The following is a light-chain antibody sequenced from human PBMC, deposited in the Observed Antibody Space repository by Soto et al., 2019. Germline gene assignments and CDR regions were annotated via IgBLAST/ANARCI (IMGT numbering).Light chain of an antibody. CDR3: HHYGSTLLP. Sequence: IVLTQSPGTLSLSPGERATLSCKSSQRVSRSNIGWYQQKPGQAPSLLIYGASKRTTGVQDRFSGSGSDTEFTLIISRLQPEDFAVYYCHHYGSTLLPFGGGTKVDIK. CDR1: QRVSRSN. CDR2: GAS. V-gene: IGKV3-20*01. J-gene: IGKJ4*01.